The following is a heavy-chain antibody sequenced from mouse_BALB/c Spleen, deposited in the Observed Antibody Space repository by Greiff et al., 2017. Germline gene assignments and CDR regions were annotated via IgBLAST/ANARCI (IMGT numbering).Heavy chain of an antibody. Sequence: QVQLQQSGAELMKPGASVKISCKATGYTFSSYWIEWVKQRPGHGLEWIGEILPGRGSTNYNEKFKGKATFTADTSSNTAYMQLSSLTSEDSAVYYCARCDYDAHYYAMDYWGQGTSVTVSS. CDR2: ILPGRGST. D-gene: IGHD2-4*01. V-gene: IGHV1-9*01. J-gene: IGHJ4*01. CDR1: GYTFSSYW. CDR3: ARCDYDAHYYAMDY.